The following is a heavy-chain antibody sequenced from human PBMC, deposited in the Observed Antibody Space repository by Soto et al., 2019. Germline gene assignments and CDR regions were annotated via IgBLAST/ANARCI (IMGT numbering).Heavy chain of an antibody. CDR3: VSPITYYYDSSWTLDY. CDR2: ISGSGGST. J-gene: IGHJ4*02. CDR1: GFTFSSYA. V-gene: IGHV3-23*01. D-gene: IGHD3-22*01. Sequence: GGSLRLSCAASGFTFSSYAMSWVRQAPGKGLEWVSAISGSGGSTYYADSVKGRFTISRDNAKNTLYLQMNSLRDEDTVLFFCVSPITYYYDSSWTLDYWGQGTLVTVSS.